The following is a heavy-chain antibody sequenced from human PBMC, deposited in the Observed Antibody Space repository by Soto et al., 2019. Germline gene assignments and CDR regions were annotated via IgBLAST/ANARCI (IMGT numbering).Heavy chain of an antibody. CDR1: GFTVSNNY. CDR2: IYSGGYT. V-gene: IGHV3-53*01. J-gene: IGHJ4*02. D-gene: IGHD3-10*01. Sequence: EVQLVESGGGLIQPGGSLRLSCAVSGFTVSNNYMSWVRQAPGKGLEGVSVIYSGGYTAYGDSVKGRFTISRDNSKNTLILQITSLRPDAPAVFYWGPRPGGGGYWGQGTLVTVSS. CDR3: GPRPGGGGY.